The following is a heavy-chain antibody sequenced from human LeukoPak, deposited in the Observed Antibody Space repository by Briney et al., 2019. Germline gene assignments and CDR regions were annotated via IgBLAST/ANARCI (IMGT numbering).Heavy chain of an antibody. CDR3: ARLTSSYYMDV. J-gene: IGHJ6*03. CDR1: GGSIRSYY. D-gene: IGHD2-2*01. V-gene: IGHV4-4*07. Sequence: PSETLSLTCTVAGGSIRSYYWTWIRQPAGKGLDWIGRIYTYGITNYNPSLKSRVTMSIDTSKNQFSLKVTSVTAADTAVYYCARLTSSYYMDVWGKGTTVIVS. CDR2: IYTYGIT.